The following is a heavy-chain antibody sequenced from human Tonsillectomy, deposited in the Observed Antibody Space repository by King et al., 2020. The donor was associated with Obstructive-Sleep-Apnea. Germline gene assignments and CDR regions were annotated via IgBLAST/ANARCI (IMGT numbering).Heavy chain of an antibody. CDR3: ARGSDSSGYSQTYWYVDL. D-gene: IGHD3-22*01. CDR1: GGSITRNY. J-gene: IGHJ2*01. V-gene: IGHV4-59*01. Sequence: QVQLQESGPGLVKASETLSLTCTVSGGSITRNYWSWIRQPPGKGLEWIGYIYYSGSTNYNPSLKSRVTISVDTSKNQFYLKLSSVTAADTAVYYCARGSDSSGYSQTYWYVDLWGRGTPVTVSS. CDR2: IYYSGST.